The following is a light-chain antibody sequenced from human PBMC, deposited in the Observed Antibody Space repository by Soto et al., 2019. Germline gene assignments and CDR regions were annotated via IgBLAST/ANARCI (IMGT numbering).Light chain of an antibody. V-gene: IGLV1-47*01. J-gene: IGLJ1*01. CDR1: SSNIGSNY. CDR3: AAWDDSLSAH. Sequence: QSVLTQPPSASGTPGQRVTISCSGSSSNIGSNYVYWYQQLPGTAPKLLISRNDQRPSGIPDRFSGSKSGTSASLAISGLRSEDEADYYCAAWDDSLSAHFGNGTKVTV. CDR2: RND.